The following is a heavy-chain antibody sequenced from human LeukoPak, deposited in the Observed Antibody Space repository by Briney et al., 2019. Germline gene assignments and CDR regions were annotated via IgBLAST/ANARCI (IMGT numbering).Heavy chain of an antibody. J-gene: IGHJ4*02. CDR2: ISYDGSNK. D-gene: IGHD6-19*01. Sequence: PGRSLRLSCAASGFTFSSYAMHWVRQAPGKGLEWVAVISYDGSNKYYADSVKGRFTISRDNSKNTLYLQMNSLRAEDTAVYYCASSQWASVANNYWGQGTLVTVSS. V-gene: IGHV3-30-3*01. CDR3: ASSQWASVANNY. CDR1: GFTFSSYA.